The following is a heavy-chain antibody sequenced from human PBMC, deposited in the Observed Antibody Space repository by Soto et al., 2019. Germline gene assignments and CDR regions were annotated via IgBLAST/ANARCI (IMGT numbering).Heavy chain of an antibody. D-gene: IGHD6-19*01. CDR3: AKDRIKHLGWYRGGPFDY. Sequence: PGGSLRLSCAASGFTFSTYAMNWVRQAPRKGLEWVSTITGSGATTYYADSVKGRFTISRDNSENTLYLQMNSLRAEDTALYYCAKDRIKHLGWYRGGPFDYWGQGTLVTVSS. V-gene: IGHV3-23*01. J-gene: IGHJ4*02. CDR1: GFTFSTYA. CDR2: ITGSGATT.